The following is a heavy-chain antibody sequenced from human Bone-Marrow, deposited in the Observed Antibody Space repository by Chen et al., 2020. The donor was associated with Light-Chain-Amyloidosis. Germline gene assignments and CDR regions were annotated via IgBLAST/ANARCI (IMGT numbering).Heavy chain of an antibody. CDR3: ARRRDGYNFDY. V-gene: IGHV5-51*01. Sequence: EVQLEQSGPEVKKPGESLKISGKGSGYTFPNYWIGWVRQMPGKGLEWMGVIYPDDSDARYSPSFEGQVTISADKAITPAYLQWRSLKASDTAMYYCARRRDGYNFDYWGQGTLVTVSS. D-gene: IGHD5-12*01. J-gene: IGHJ4*02. CDR2: IYPDDSDA. CDR1: GYTFPNYW.